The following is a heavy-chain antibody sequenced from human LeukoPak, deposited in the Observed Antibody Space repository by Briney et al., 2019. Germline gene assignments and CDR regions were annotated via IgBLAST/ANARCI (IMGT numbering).Heavy chain of an antibody. CDR2: ISGSGGST. CDR1: GFTFSSYA. V-gene: IGHV3-23*01. D-gene: IGHD5-24*01. J-gene: IGHJ4*02. Sequence: GGSLRLSCAASGFTFSSYAMSWVRQAPGKGLAWDSAISGSGGSTYYADSVKGRFTISRDNSKNTLYLQMNSLRAEDTAVYYCAKDQERWLQLGVLVNWGQGTLVTVSS. CDR3: AKDQERWLQLGVLVN.